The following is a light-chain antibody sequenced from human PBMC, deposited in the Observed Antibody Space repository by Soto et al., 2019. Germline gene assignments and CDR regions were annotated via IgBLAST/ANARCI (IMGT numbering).Light chain of an antibody. J-gene: IGLJ1*01. CDR2: EVS. Sequence: QSVLTQPASASGSPGQSITISCTGTSSDVGGYDYVSWYQHHPGKAPKLTIYEVSNRPSGVSNRFSGSKSGNTASLTISGLQDEEEAEYYCSSYKSSSTDVFGTGTKVTV. V-gene: IGLV2-14*01. CDR1: SSDVGGYDY. CDR3: SSYKSSSTDV.